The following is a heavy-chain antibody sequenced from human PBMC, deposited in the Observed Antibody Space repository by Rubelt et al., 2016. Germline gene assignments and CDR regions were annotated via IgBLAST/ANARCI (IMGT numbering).Heavy chain of an antibody. CDR2: ISSRSSYI. CDR1: EFTFETYT. Sequence: EVPLVEPGGGLVKPGGSQRLSCVVSEFTFETYTMNWVRQAPGKGLEWVSSISSRSSYIYYADSVKGRFTISRDNAKNSLYLQMNSLRVEDTAVYYCARVHSSGWNDWWGQGTLVTVSS. V-gene: IGHV3-21*01. J-gene: IGHJ4*02. CDR3: ARVHSSGWNDW. D-gene: IGHD6-19*01.